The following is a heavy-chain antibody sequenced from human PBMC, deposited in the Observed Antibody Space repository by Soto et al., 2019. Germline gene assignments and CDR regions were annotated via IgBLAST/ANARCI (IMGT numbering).Heavy chain of an antibody. CDR1: GFSLTKSPVG. V-gene: IGHV2-5*02. Sequence: QITLKESGPTLVEPTEALELTCYFSGFSLTKSPVGVGWFRQPPGKALAWLEVIYWDGDNRYYPSLKTRITLTKDTSRNQVTLTMTDMEPKATATYFGAHRLGGSSCNYVFSDFWGQGFPVTAS. J-gene: IGHJ4*02. CDR3: AHRLGGSSCNYVFSDF. D-gene: IGHD3-16*01. CDR2: IYWDGDN.